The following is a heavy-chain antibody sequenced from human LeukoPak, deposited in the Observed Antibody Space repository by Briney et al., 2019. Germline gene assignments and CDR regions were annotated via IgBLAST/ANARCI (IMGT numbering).Heavy chain of an antibody. V-gene: IGHV3-9*01. CDR2: ISWNSGSI. CDR3: AKDMGMVRGVIDYYYYGMDV. J-gene: IGHJ6*02. CDR1: GFTFDDYA. Sequence: GRSLRLSCAASGFTFDDYAMHWVRQAPGKGLEWVSGISWNSGSIGYADSVKGRFTISRDNAKNSLYLQMNSLRAEDTALYYCAKDMGMVRGVIDYYYYGMDVWGQGTTVTVSS. D-gene: IGHD3-10*01.